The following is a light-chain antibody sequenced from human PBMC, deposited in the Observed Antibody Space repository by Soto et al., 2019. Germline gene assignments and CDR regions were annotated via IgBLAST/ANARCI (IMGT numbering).Light chain of an antibody. V-gene: IGKV3-11*01. J-gene: IGKJ4*01. CDR2: DAS. CDR1: QSVSGY. CDR3: QQRSNWPLT. Sequence: EIVLTQSPATLSLSPGERATLSCRASQSVSGYLAWYQQKPDQAPRLLFYDASNRATGIPARFSGSGSGTDFTRTISSLEPEDFAVYYCQQRSNWPLTFGGGTKVEIK.